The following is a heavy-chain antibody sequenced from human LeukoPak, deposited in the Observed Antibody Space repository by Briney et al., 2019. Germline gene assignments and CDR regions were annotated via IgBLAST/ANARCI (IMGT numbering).Heavy chain of an antibody. CDR2: INPNNGGT. D-gene: IGHD4-23*01. J-gene: IGHJ4*02. Sequence: ASVKVSCKASGYSFTGYHIHWVRQAPGQGLEWMGWINPNNGGTNQVQRFQGRVTMTRDTSISTAYMELSSLRSDDTAIYFCARYGNSGGDYWGQGTLVTVSS. V-gene: IGHV1-2*02. CDR3: ARYGNSGGDY. CDR1: GYSFTGYH.